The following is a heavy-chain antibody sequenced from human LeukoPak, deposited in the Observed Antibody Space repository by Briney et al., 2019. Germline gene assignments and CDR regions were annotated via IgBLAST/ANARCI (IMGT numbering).Heavy chain of an antibody. Sequence: SETLSLTCTVSGGSISTSSYYWGWVRQPPGKGLEWIGNIFYSGSTYYSPSLKSRVTISVDTSKNQFSLKLSSVTAADTAVYYCARDSYSSGWYSFDYWGQGTLVTVSS. D-gene: IGHD6-19*01. CDR3: ARDSYSSGWYSFDY. J-gene: IGHJ4*02. V-gene: IGHV4-39*07. CDR1: GGSISTSSYY. CDR2: IFYSGST.